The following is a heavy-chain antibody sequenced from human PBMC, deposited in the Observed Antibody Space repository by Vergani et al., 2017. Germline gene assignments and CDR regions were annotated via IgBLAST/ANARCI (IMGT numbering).Heavy chain of an antibody. CDR3: ARDRWELRDYFYYMDV. CDR1: GFTFSNYW. Sequence: QLVESGGGLVQPGGSLRLSCTASGFTFSNYWMQWVRQAPGKGLMWVSRINSDGDSTSYADSVKGRFTISRDNAKNTLYLQMDSLRAEDTAVYYCARDRWELRDYFYYMDVWGKGTTVTGSS. CDR2: INSDGDST. V-gene: IGHV3-74*01. J-gene: IGHJ6*03. D-gene: IGHD1-26*01.